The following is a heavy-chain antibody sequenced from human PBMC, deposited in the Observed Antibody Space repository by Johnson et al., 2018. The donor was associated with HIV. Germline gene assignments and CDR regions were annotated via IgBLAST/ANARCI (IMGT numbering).Heavy chain of an antibody. CDR1: GFIFSSYG. CDR2: IRYDGSNE. D-gene: IGHD1-1*01. Sequence: QVQLVESGGGLVQPGRSLRLSCAASGFIFSSYGMHWVRQAPGKGLEWVTFIRYDGSNEYYADSVKGRFTISRDNSMNTLYLQMNSLRAEDTAVYYCVKDGGANWYHAFDIWGQGTMVTVSS. J-gene: IGHJ3*02. V-gene: IGHV3-30*02. CDR3: VKDGGANWYHAFDI.